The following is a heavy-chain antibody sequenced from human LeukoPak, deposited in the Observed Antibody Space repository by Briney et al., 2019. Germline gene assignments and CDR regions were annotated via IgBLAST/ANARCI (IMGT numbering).Heavy chain of an antibody. CDR2: IYYSGST. CDR3: AREPTDLVVNWFDI. J-gene: IGHJ3*02. CDR1: GGSISSGDYY. D-gene: IGHD2-15*01. Sequence: SETLSLTCTVSGGSISSGDYYWSWIRQPPGKGLEWIGYIYYSGSTYYNPSLKSRVTISVDTSKNQFSLKLSPVTAADTAVYYCAREPTDLVVNWFDIWGQGTMVTVSS. V-gene: IGHV4-30-4*01.